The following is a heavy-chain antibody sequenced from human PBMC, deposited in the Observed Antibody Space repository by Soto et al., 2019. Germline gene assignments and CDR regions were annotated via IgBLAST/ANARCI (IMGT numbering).Heavy chain of an antibody. CDR3: VRDSTAFLVDY. CDR2: IYYTGRT. CDR1: GGSVRDGSCY. J-gene: IGHJ4*02. D-gene: IGHD2-2*01. V-gene: IGHV4-61*01. Sequence: QVQLQESGPGRLKPSETLSLTCTVSGGSVRDGSCYWSWIRQSPGRGLEWIGYIYYTGRTSYNPSRKGRVSISVDKYKTQLALNLTSVTAADTAVAYCVRDSTAFLVDYWGQGAKVTVSS.